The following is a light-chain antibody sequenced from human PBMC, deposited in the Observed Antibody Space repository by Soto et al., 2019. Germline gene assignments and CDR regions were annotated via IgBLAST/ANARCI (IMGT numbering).Light chain of an antibody. CDR3: SSYSARSTL. J-gene: IGLJ2*01. V-gene: IGLV2-14*03. Sequence: QSALTQPASVSGSPGQSITISCSGTSSDIGGYNHVSWYQPHPGKAPKLIIFDVTYRPSGVSGRFTGSKSGNTASLTIFGLQAEDEADYCSSYSARSTLFGRGTKITVL. CDR2: DVT. CDR1: SSDIGGYNH.